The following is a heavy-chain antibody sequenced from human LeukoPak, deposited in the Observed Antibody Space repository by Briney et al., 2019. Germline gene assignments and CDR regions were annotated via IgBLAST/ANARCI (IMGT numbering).Heavy chain of an antibody. Sequence: SETLSLTCAVYGGSFSGCYWSWIRQPPGKGLEWIGEINHSGSTNYNPSLKSRVTISVDTSKNQFSLKLSSVTAADTAVYYCARGVYDYVWGSYRYFDYWGQGTLVTVSS. D-gene: IGHD3-16*02. J-gene: IGHJ4*02. V-gene: IGHV4-34*01. CDR1: GGSFSGCY. CDR3: ARGVYDYVWGSYRYFDY. CDR2: INHSGST.